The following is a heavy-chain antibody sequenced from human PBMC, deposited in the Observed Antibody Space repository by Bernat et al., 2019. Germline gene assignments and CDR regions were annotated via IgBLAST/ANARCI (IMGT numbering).Heavy chain of an antibody. CDR1: GFTFSSYG. Sequence: QVQLVESGGGVVQPGRSLRLSCAASGFTFSSYGMHWVRQAPGKGLEWVAVISYDGNNIYYADFVKGRFTISRDNSKNTLYLQMNSLRAEDTAVYYCARPYGDYARGGFDFWGQGTLVTVSS. CDR3: ARPYGDYARGGFDF. D-gene: IGHD4-17*01. CDR2: ISYDGNNI. J-gene: IGHJ4*02. V-gene: IGHV3-30*03.